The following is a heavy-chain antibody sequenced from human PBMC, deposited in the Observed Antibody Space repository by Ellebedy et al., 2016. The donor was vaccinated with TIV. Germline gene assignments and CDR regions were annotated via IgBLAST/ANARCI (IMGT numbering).Heavy chain of an antibody. J-gene: IGHJ6*02. V-gene: IGHV3-74*01. Sequence: GGSLRLXXAASGFTFSSYWMHWVRQAPGKGLVWVSRINSDETSTSYADSVKGRFTISRDNAKNTLYLQMNSLRAEDTAVYYCAREKPAAGRDYFHYYGMDVWGQGTTVTVSS. CDR2: INSDETST. D-gene: IGHD6-13*01. CDR1: GFTFSSYW. CDR3: AREKPAAGRDYFHYYGMDV.